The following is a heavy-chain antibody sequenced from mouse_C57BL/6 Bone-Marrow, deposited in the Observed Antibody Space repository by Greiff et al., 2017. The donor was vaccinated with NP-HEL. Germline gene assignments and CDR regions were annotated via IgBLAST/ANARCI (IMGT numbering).Heavy chain of an antibody. V-gene: IGHV5-9-1*02. CDR2: ISSGGDYI. Sequence: EVMLVESGEGLVKPGGSLKLSCAASGFTFSSYAMSWVRQTPEKRLEWVAYISSGGDYIYYADTVKGRFTISRDNARNTLYLQMSSLKSEDTAMYYCTRDGGSTMITEYFDVWGTGTTVTVSS. J-gene: IGHJ1*03. CDR1: GFTFSSYA. D-gene: IGHD2-4*01. CDR3: TRDGGSTMITEYFDV.